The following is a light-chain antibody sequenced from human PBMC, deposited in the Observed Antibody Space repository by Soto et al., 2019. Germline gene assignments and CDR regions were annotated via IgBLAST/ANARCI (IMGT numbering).Light chain of an antibody. V-gene: IGKV1-5*01. J-gene: IGKJ1*01. Sequence: DIQMTQSPSTLSASVGDRVTITCRASQSIDRWMAWYQQKPGKAPKVLIWDATTLHRGVPSRFSGSRSGTEFTLTISSLQPDDFATYYCQQYNSYSWTFGPGTKVDIK. CDR2: DAT. CDR1: QSIDRW. CDR3: QQYNSYSWT.